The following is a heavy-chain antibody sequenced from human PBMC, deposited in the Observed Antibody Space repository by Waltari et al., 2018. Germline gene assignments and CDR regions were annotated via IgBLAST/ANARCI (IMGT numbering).Heavy chain of an antibody. CDR2: IIPIFGTA. CDR1: GGPFSSYA. J-gene: IGHJ6*02. Sequence: QVQLVQSGAEVKKPGSSVKVSCKASGGPFSSYAISWVRQAPGQGLEWMGGIIPIFGTANYAQKFQGRVTITADESTSTAYMELSSLRSEDTAVYYCARLLQYYYYYGMDVWGQGTTVTVSS. CDR3: ARLLQYYYYYGMDV. D-gene: IGHD4-4*01. V-gene: IGHV1-69*12.